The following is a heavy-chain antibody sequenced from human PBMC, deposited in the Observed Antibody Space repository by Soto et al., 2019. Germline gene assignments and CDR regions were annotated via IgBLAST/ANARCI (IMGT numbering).Heavy chain of an antibody. CDR1: GFNFNSYT. V-gene: IGHV3-21*01. CDR2: ISSSGYI. Sequence: ESLRLSCAASGFNFNSYTINWVRQAAGKRLEWLSSISSSGYIFSTDSVRGRFTISRDNAKNSVYLQINSLRAEDTAVYFCARDCSGGSCYPGMDVWGQGTTVTVSS. CDR3: ARDCSGGSCYPGMDV. D-gene: IGHD2-15*01. J-gene: IGHJ6*02.